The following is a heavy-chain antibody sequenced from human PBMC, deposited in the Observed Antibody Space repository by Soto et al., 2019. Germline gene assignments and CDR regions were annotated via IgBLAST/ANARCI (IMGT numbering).Heavy chain of an antibody. CDR2: IYWNDDK. CDR3: AQLSIAVAGADAFDI. D-gene: IGHD6-19*01. J-gene: IGHJ3*02. V-gene: IGHV2-5*01. Sequence: GLDLEWLALIYWNDDKRYSPSLKSRLTITKDTSKNQVVLTMTNMDPVDTATYYCAQLSIAVAGADAFDIWGQGTMVTVSS.